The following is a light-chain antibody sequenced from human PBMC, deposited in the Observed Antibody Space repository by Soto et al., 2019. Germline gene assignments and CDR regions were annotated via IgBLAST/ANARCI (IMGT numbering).Light chain of an antibody. Sequence: DLQMTQCPSSVSASVGDRVTITCRASQGISSWLAWYQQKPGKAPQLLIYAASSLQGGVPSRFSGSGSGTDFTLTISSLQPEDVAIYYCQKFTSAPFTFGGGTKVDIK. J-gene: IGKJ4*01. V-gene: IGKV1D-12*01. CDR1: QGISSW. CDR3: QKFTSAPFT. CDR2: AAS.